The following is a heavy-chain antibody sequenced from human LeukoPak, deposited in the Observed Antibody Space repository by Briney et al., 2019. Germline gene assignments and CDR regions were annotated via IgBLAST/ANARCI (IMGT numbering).Heavy chain of an antibody. CDR2: IFYSEST. D-gene: IGHD1-14*01. V-gene: IGHV4-31*03. CDR3: ASSEVATTPPPYGMDV. J-gene: IGHJ6*02. CDR1: GDSISSGDYY. Sequence: PSETLSLTCTVSGDSISSGDYYWNWFRQHPGKGLEWIGYIFYSESTFYNPSLKSRVTISVDTSKNQFSLKLSSVTAADTAVYYCASSEVATTPPPYGMDVWGQGTKVIVSS.